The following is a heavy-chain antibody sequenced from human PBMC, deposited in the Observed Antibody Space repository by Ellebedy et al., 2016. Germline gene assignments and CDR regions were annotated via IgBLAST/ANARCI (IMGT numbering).Heavy chain of an antibody. Sequence: GESLKISCAASGFTFSDYAMHWVRQAPGKGPEWVAVIWSDGTKKYYTDSVRGRFTISRDTSKNTLYVQMDSLRAEDTAVYFCARGARGDTAMVRFDYWGQGTLVTVSS. CDR3: ARGARGDTAMVRFDY. CDR2: IWSDGTKK. J-gene: IGHJ4*02. CDR1: GFTFSDYA. D-gene: IGHD5-18*01. V-gene: IGHV3-33*01.